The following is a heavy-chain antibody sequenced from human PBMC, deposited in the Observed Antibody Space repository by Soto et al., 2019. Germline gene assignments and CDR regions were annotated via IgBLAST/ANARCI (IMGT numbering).Heavy chain of an antibody. CDR2: ISAYNGNT. V-gene: IGHV1-18*01. CDR1: GYTFTSYG. D-gene: IGHD5-12*01. J-gene: IGHJ6*02. Sequence: ASVKVSCKASGYTFTSYGISWVRQAPGQGLEWMGWISAYNGNTNYAQKLQGRVTMTTDTSTSTAYMELRSLRSDDTAVYYCARQWLGYSGYDWAYGMDVWGQGTTVTVSS. CDR3: ARQWLGYSGYDWAYGMDV.